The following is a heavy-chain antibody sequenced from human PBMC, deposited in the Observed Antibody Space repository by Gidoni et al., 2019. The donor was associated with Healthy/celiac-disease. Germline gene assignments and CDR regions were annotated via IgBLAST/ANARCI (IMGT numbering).Heavy chain of an antibody. V-gene: IGHV4-39*01. CDR2: IYYSGST. D-gene: IGHD6-19*01. Sequence: QLQLQESGPGLVTPSETLSLTCTVSRGSISSSSYYWGWIRQPPGKGLEWIGSIYYSGSTYYNPSLKSRVTISVDTSKNQCSLKLSVGTAADTAVYYCARLSRIAVAGTNGFDPWGQGTLVTVSA. J-gene: IGHJ5*02. CDR1: RGSISSSSYY. CDR3: ARLSRIAVAGTNGFDP.